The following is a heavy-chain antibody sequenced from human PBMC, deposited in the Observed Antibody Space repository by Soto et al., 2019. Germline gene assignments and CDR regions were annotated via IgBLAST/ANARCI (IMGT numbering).Heavy chain of an antibody. D-gene: IGHD5-18*01. CDR3: AKASSPGYSYGSLIDY. CDR1: GFTFSSYA. Sequence: GGSLRLSCAASGFTFSSYAMSWVRQAPGKGLEWVSAISGSGGSTYYADSVKGRFTISRDNSKNTLYLQMNSLRAEDTAVYYCAKASSPGYSYGSLIDYWGQGTLVTVSS. J-gene: IGHJ4*02. V-gene: IGHV3-23*01. CDR2: ISGSGGST.